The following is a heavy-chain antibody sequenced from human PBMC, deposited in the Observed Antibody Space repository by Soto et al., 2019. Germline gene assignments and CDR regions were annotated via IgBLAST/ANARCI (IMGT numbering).Heavy chain of an antibody. J-gene: IGHJ5*02. CDR1: GYTFTSYD. CDR2: VTPNSGNT. CDR3: ATVGCCSEDWFDP. D-gene: IGHD6-25*01. Sequence: QVQLVQSGDEVKNPGDSVKVSCKASGYTFTSYDINWVRQATGQGLEWMGWVTPNSGNTGYAPKFQGTVTTTRDTSLGTAYMELSSLTSEGTAVYYCATVGCCSEDWFDPWGQGTLVTVSS. V-gene: IGHV1-8*01.